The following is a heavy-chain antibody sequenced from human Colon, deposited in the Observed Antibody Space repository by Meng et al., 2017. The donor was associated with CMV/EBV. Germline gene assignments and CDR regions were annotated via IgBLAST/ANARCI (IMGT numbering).Heavy chain of an antibody. J-gene: IGHJ6*02. V-gene: IGHV3-23*03. CDR3: AKDWSTVTGSYYYGMDV. D-gene: IGHD4-11*01. CDR2: IFSGGSIT. CDR1: GFTFSSYA. Sequence: GESLKISCAASGFTFSSYAMSWVRQAPGKGLEWVSAIFSGGSITYSADSVKGRFTISRDNSKNTLYLQMNSLRAEDTAVYYCAKDWSTVTGSYYYGMDVWGQGTTVTVSS.